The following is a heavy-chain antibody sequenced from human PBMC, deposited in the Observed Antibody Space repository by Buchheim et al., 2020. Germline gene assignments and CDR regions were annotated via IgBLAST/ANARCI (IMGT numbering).Heavy chain of an antibody. D-gene: IGHD3-16*01. CDR1: GFTFSSYG. CDR2: IWYDGSNK. V-gene: IGHV3-33*01. J-gene: IGHJ4*02. CDR3: ARGNGGEVDY. Sequence: QVQLVESGGGVVQPGRSLRLSCAASGFTFSSYGMHWVRQAPGKGLEWVAVIWYDGSNKYYADSVKGRFTISRDNSMNTPYLQMNSLSAEDTAVYYGARGNGGEVDYWGEGTL.